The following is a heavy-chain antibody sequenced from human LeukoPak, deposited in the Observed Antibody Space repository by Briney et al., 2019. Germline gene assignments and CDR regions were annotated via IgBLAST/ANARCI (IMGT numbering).Heavy chain of an antibody. CDR2: IHYSGST. Sequence: PSETLSLTCTVSGGSISSSSYYWAWIRQPPGKGLEWIGSIHYSGSTYYNSSLQSRVTISIDTSKKQFSLKLRFVTAADTAVYYCARYYDSSGYSTPYYFDYWGQGTLVTVSS. CDR1: GGSISSSSYY. J-gene: IGHJ4*02. D-gene: IGHD3-22*01. CDR3: ARYYDSSGYSTPYYFDY. V-gene: IGHV4-39*07.